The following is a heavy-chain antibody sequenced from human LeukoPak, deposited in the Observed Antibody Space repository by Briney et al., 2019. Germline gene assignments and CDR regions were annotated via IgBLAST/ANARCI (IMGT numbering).Heavy chain of an antibody. CDR2: VYADADRDS. CDR1: GASISDYW. J-gene: IGHJ4*02. Sequence: SETLSLTCTVPGASISDYWWSWIRQPAGKGLEWIGRVYADADRDSNYNPSLRSRVTVSVDTSTNQFSLKLISVTAAGTGVYYCAIAPSGCGGTCPFDSWGQGTLVTVSS. V-gene: IGHV4-4*07. D-gene: IGHD2-15*01. CDR3: AIAPSGCGGTCPFDS.